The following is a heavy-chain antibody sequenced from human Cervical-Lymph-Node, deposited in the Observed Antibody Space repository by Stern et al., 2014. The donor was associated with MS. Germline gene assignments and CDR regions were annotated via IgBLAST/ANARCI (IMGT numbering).Heavy chain of an antibody. CDR3: ARLPFCGGDCYPDY. CDR1: GYSFTTYR. J-gene: IGHJ4*02. CDR2: IYPGDSDS. D-gene: IGHD2-21*02. Sequence: EVQLVESGAEVKKPGESLKISCKGSGYSFTTYRIAWVRQMPGKGLECMGIIYPGDSDSTYGPSFQGQVTISADKSISTAYLQWITLKASDTAMYYCARLPFCGGDCYPDYWGQGTLVTVSS. V-gene: IGHV5-51*01.